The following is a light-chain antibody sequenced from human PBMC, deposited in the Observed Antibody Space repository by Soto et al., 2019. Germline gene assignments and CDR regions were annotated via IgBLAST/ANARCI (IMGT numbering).Light chain of an antibody. Sequence: EIEMTQSPAALTASTGERATISCRASQSISSNLAWYQQKPGQAPRLLIYAASTRATGIPARFSGSGSGTDFTITSSSLQDDALAVYYYQQNNTRPAFGQGTKVEIK. CDR3: QQNNTRPA. J-gene: IGKJ1*01. CDR1: QSISSN. CDR2: AAS. V-gene: IGKV3-15*01.